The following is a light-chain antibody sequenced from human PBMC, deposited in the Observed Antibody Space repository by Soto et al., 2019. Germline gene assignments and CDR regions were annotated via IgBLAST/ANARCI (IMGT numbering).Light chain of an antibody. CDR3: QQYGGSNS. CDR2: GAS. Sequence: EIVLTQSPGTLSLSPGQRATLSCRATQTVISNSLAWYQQKPGQAPRLLIFGASSRATGIPDRFSGTGSGRDFTLTISRLEPEDFAVYSCQQYGGSNSFGGGTKVEVK. V-gene: IGKV3-20*01. J-gene: IGKJ4*01. CDR1: QTVISNS.